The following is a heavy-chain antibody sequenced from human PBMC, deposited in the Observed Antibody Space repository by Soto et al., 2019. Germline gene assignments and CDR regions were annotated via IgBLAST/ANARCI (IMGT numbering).Heavy chain of an antibody. D-gene: IGHD3-10*01. CDR1: GYTFSNYN. Sequence: QEQLVQSGAEVKKPGAPVKVSCKASGYTFSNYNINWVRQASGRGLEWMGWMNPDSGNTGYAEKFQGRVTMTRNSSISTAYMELSGVRSEDTAVYYCAREAASDPSFYYHYMDVWGKGTTVTVSS. V-gene: IGHV1-8*01. CDR3: AREAASDPSFYYHYMDV. J-gene: IGHJ6*03. CDR2: MNPDSGNT.